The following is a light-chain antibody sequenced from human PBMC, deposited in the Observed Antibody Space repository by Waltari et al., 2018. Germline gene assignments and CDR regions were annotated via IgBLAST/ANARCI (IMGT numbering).Light chain of an antibody. CDR1: SSDVGGYNH. CDR2: DVS. V-gene: IGLV2-14*01. Sequence: QSALTQPASVSGSPGQSITISCTGTSSDVGGYNHVSWYQQDPGKVPKLIIYDVSERPAGVSDRFAGSKAGNTASLTISGGQAEDENDDYYSSYTNRSTWIFGGGTKLTVL. CDR3: SSYTNRSTWI. J-gene: IGLJ2*01.